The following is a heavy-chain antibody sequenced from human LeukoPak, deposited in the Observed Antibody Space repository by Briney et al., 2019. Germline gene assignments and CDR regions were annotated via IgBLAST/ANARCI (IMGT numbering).Heavy chain of an antibody. CDR3: ARDRYCSGTSCPPGSWFDP. Sequence: GASAKVSCKASGYTFTSYGISWVRQAPGQGLEWMGWISAYNGNTNYAQKLQGRVTMTTDTSTSTAYMELRSLRSDDTAVYYCARDRYCSGTSCPPGSWFDPWGQGTLVTVSS. V-gene: IGHV1-18*04. CDR2: ISAYNGNT. D-gene: IGHD2-2*01. J-gene: IGHJ5*02. CDR1: GYTFTSYG.